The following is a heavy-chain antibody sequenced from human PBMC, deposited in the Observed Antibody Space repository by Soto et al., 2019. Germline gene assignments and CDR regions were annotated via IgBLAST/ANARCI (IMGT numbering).Heavy chain of an antibody. Sequence: ASVKVSCTASGYTFTGYYMHWVRQAPGQGLEWMGWINPNSGGTNYAQKFQGWVTMTRDTSISTAYMELSRLRSDDTAVYYCARDNVDDRQFDYWGQGTLVTVSS. D-gene: IGHD3-3*01. CDR1: GYTFTGYY. CDR3: ARDNVDDRQFDY. CDR2: INPNSGGT. V-gene: IGHV1-2*04. J-gene: IGHJ4*02.